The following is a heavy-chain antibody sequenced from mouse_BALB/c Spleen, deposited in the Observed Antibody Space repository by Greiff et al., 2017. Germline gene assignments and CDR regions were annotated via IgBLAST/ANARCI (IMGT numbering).Heavy chain of an antibody. J-gene: IGHJ3*01. Sequence: QVQLQQSGPELVKPGASVKMSCKASGYTFTSYYIHWVKQRPGQGLEWIGWIYPGDGSTKYNEKFKGKTTLTADKSSSTAYMLLSSLTSEDSAIYFCARPGDFALAWFAYWGQGTLVTVSA. V-gene: IGHV1S56*01. CDR1: GYTFTSYY. CDR3: ARPGDFALAWFAY. D-gene: IGHD3-3*01. CDR2: IYPGDGST.